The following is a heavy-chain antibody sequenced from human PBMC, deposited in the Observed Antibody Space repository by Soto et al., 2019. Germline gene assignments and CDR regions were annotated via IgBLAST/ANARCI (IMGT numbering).Heavy chain of an antibody. Sequence: GGSLRLSCAASGFTFSNAWMSWVRQAPGKGLEWVGRIKSKTDGGTTDYAAPVKGRFTISRDDSKNTLYPQMNSLKTEDTAVYYCTTQNLGYCSGGSCSQSPFFDYWGQGTLVTVSS. CDR1: GFTFSNAW. CDR2: IKSKTDGGTT. D-gene: IGHD2-15*01. J-gene: IGHJ4*02. CDR3: TTQNLGYCSGGSCSQSPFFDY. V-gene: IGHV3-15*01.